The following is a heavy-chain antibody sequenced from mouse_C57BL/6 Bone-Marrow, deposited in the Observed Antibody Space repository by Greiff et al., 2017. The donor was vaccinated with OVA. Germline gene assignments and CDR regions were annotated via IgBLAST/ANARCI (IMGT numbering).Heavy chain of an antibody. Sequence: QVQLQQPGAELVKPGASVKMSCKASGYTFTSYWITWVKQRPGQGLEWIGDIYPGSGSTNYNEKFTSKATLTVDTSSSTAYMQLSSLTSEDSAVYYCARGDYWYFDVWGTGTTVTVSS. CDR2: IYPGSGST. CDR3: ARGDYWYFDV. CDR1: GYTFTSYW. V-gene: IGHV1-55*01. J-gene: IGHJ1*03.